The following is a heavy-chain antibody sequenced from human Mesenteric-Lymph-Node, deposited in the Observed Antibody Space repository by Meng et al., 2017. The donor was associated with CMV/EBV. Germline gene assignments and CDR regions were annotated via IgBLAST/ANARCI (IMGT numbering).Heavy chain of an antibody. D-gene: IGHD4-23*01. CDR3: ARTPRANSGTE. J-gene: IGHJ4*02. V-gene: IGHV1-69*05. CDR1: GYTFTDYY. Sequence: SVKVSCKTSGYTFTDYYIHWVRRAPGQGLEWMGGVIPIFGTPDYAQQFQGRLTITTDEPTSTAYMELSSLRSEDTAIYYCARTPRANSGTEWGPGTLVTVSS. CDR2: VIPIFGTP.